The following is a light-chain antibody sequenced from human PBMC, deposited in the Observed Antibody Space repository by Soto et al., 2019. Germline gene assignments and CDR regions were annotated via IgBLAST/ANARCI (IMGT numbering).Light chain of an antibody. Sequence: EIVLTQSPGTLSLSPGERATLSCRASQSVSNNYLAWYQQKPGQAPRLLIYGASTRATGFPARFSGSGSGTEFTLIISSLQSEDFAVYYCQQFNNWPRTFGQGTKVDIK. CDR2: GAS. CDR1: QSVSNN. V-gene: IGKV3-15*01. CDR3: QQFNNWPRT. J-gene: IGKJ1*01.